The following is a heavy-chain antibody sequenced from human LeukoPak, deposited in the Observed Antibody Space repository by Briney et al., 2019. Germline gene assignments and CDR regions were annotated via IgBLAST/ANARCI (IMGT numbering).Heavy chain of an antibody. Sequence: GSLRLSCAASGFTFSSYWMHWVRQAPGKGLVWVSRINSDGSSTSYADSVKGRFTISRDNAKNTLYLQMNSLRAEDTAVYYCARDSPLGYCSGGSCSDAFDIWGQGTMVTVSS. V-gene: IGHV3-74*01. D-gene: IGHD2-15*01. CDR3: ARDSPLGYCSGGSCSDAFDI. J-gene: IGHJ3*02. CDR1: GFTFSSYW. CDR2: INSDGSST.